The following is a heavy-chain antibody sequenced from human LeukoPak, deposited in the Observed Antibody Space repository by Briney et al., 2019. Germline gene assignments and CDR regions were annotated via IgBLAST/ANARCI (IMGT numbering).Heavy chain of an antibody. V-gene: IGHV1-24*01. CDR2: FDPEDGET. CDR3: ATESAAGPFYYYYGMDV. D-gene: IGHD6-13*01. CDR1: GYTLTELS. J-gene: IGHJ6*02. Sequence: GASVKVSCKVSGYTLTELSMHWVRQAPGKGLEWMGGFDPEDGETIYAQKFQGRVTMTEDSSTDTAYMELSSLRSEDTAVYYCATESAAGPFYYYYGMDVWGQGTTVTVSS.